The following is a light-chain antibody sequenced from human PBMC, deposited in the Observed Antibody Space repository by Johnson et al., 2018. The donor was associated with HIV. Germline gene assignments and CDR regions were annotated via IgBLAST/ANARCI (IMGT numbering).Light chain of an antibody. J-gene: IGLJ1*01. Sequence: QSVLTQPPSVSAAPGQKVTISCSASSSNIGNNYVSWYQQLPGTAPKLLIYDNNKRPSGIPDRFSASKSATSAALGITGLQTGDEADYYCGTWDSSLSDYVFGTGTKVTVL. V-gene: IGLV1-51*01. CDR2: DNN. CDR1: SSNIGNNY. CDR3: GTWDSSLSDYV.